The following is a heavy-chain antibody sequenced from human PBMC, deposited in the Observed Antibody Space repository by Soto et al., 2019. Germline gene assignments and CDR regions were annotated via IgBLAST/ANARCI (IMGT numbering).Heavy chain of an antibody. CDR3: ARKDVAFDY. J-gene: IGHJ4*02. Sequence: GGSLRLSCAASGFTFKNDAMTWVRQAPGKGLEWVSLIYGSGGSTDYADSVKGRFTISRDNSKNMLYVQMNSLRDEDTAVYYCARKDVAFDYWGQGIPVTVSS. V-gene: IGHV3-23*01. CDR1: GFTFKNDA. D-gene: IGHD5-12*01. CDR2: IYGSGGST.